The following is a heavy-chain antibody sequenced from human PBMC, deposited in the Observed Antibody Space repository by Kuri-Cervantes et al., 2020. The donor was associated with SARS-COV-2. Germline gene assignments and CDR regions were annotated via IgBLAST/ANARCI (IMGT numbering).Heavy chain of an antibody. V-gene: IGHV5-51*01. J-gene: IGHJ5*02. CDR2: IYPTDSDT. CDR1: GYTFSSHW. Sequence: GESLKISCKASGYTFSSHWIGWVRQMPGKGLEWMGIIYPTDSDTRYSPSFQGQVTISVDESISTAYLQWSSLKASDTAIYYCARRSCDGGSCCSPWGQGTLVTVSS. D-gene: IGHD2-15*01. CDR3: ARRSCDGGSCCSP.